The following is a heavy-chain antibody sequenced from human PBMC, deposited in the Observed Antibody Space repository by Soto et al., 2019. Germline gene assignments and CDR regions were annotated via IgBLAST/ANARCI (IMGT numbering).Heavy chain of an antibody. CDR2: IIPIFGTA. J-gene: IGHJ6*02. Sequence: QVQLVQSGAEVKKPGSSVKVSCKASGGTFSSYAISWVRQAPGQGLEWMGGIIPIFGTANYAQKFQGRVTITADESTSTAYMELSSLRSEDTAVYYCARTVEYSSSSFSYYYGMDVWGQGTTVTVSS. D-gene: IGHD6-6*01. V-gene: IGHV1-69*12. CDR3: ARTVEYSSSSFSYYYGMDV. CDR1: GGTFSSYA.